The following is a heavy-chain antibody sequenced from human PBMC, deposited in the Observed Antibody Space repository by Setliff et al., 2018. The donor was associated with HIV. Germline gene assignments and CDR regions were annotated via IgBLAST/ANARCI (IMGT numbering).Heavy chain of an antibody. D-gene: IGHD2-2*01. CDR1: GGSISTFY. CDR3: ARLDCSSSSGFVDY. J-gene: IGHJ4*02. CDR2: IYYSGRT. Sequence: SETLSLTCTVSGGSISTFYWSWIRQPPGKGLEWIGYIYYSGRTNYNPSLDSRVTMSVDTSKNQFSLKLSSVTAADTAVYYCARLDCSSSSGFVDYWGQGTLVTVSS. V-gene: IGHV4-59*08.